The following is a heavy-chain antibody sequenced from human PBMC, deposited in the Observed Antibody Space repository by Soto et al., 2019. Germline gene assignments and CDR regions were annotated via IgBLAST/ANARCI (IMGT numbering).Heavy chain of an antibody. CDR2: IYNSGRGST. CDR3: ARVLSIAARLGERYYYYGMDV. V-gene: IGHV4-59*01. J-gene: IGHJ6*02. CDR1: GSSMTTYY. Sequence: PSETLSLTCSVSGSSMTTYYWHWIRQAPGKGLEWIGFIYNSGRGSTGSNPSLKSRVTISVDTSKNQFSLKLSSVTAADTAVYYCARVLSIAARLGERYYYYGMDVWGQGTTVTVSS. D-gene: IGHD6-6*01.